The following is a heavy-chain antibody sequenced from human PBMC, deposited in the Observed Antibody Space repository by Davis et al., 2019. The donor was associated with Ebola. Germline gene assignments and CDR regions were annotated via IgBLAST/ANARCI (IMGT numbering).Heavy chain of an antibody. V-gene: IGHV1-18*01. CDR3: ARGWQWELTPGG. Sequence: ASVKVSCKASGYTFTSYGISWVRQAPGQGLEWMGWISAYNGNTNYAQKFQGRVTITADKSTSTAYMELSSLRSEDTAVYYCARGWQWELTPGGWGQGTLVTVSS. CDR2: ISAYNGNT. CDR1: GYTFTSYG. J-gene: IGHJ4*02. D-gene: IGHD1-26*01.